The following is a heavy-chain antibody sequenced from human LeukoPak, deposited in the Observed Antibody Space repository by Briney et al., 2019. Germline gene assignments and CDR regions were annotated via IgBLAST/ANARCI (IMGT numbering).Heavy chain of an antibody. V-gene: IGHV3-48*01. CDR2: ISSSSSTI. J-gene: IGHJ4*02. Sequence: GRSLRLSCAASGFTFSSYSMNWVRQAPGKGLEWVSYISSSSSTIYYADSVKGRFTISRDNAKNSLYLQMNSLRAEDTAVYYCARGGYSYGPFYFDYWGQGTLVTVSS. D-gene: IGHD5-18*01. CDR3: ARGGYSYGPFYFDY. CDR1: GFTFSSYS.